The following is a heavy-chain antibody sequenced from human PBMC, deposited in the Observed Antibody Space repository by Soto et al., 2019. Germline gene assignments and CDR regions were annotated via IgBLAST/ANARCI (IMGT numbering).Heavy chain of an antibody. V-gene: IGHV1-69*02. D-gene: IGHD3-10*01. CDR3: ARLNTVRGSDAFDI. Sequence: ASVKVSCKASGYTFTNYHMHWVRQAPGQGLEWMGRIIPILGIANYAQKFQGRVTITADKSTSTAYMELSSLRSEDTAVYYCARLNTVRGSDAFDIWGQGTMVTVSS. CDR1: GYTFTNYH. CDR2: IIPILGIA. J-gene: IGHJ3*02.